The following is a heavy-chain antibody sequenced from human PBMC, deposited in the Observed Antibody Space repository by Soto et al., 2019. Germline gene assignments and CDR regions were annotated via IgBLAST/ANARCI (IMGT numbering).Heavy chain of an antibody. D-gene: IGHD3-10*01. CDR2: MNPNSGKI. Sequence: ASVKVSCKASGYTFTNYDINWVRQATGQGPEYMGWMNPNSGKIGYVQKFQGRVTITADKSTNTAYMQLSSLRSEDTAIYYCAASYGSGYRAFDYWGQGALVTVSS. J-gene: IGHJ4*02. V-gene: IGHV1-8*01. CDR1: GYTFTNYD. CDR3: AASYGSGYRAFDY.